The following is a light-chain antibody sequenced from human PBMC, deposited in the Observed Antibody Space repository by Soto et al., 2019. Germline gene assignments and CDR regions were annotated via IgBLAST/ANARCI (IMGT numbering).Light chain of an antibody. Sequence: DIQMTQSPSSLSASVGDRVTITCRASQSISSYLNWYQQKPGKAPKLLIYAASSLQSWVPSRFSGSGSGTDFTLTISSLQPEDFATYYCQQSYSTLLPFGGGTQVEIK. CDR3: QQSYSTLLP. V-gene: IGKV1-39*01. CDR1: QSISSY. J-gene: IGKJ4*01. CDR2: AAS.